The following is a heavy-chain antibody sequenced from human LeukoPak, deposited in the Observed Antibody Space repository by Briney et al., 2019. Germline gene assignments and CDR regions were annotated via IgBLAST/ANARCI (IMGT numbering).Heavy chain of an antibody. J-gene: IGHJ4*02. D-gene: IGHD6-13*01. CDR1: GFTFSRSW. V-gene: IGHV3-7*03. Sequence: PGGSPRLSCAASGFTFSRSWVSWVRQPPGKGLEWVANISPDGSTKYHMDSVKGRFTISRDNAKDSLYLEMSRLRDDDTAMYYCATGASGSWDFGGQGTLVTVSS. CDR3: ATGASGSWDF. CDR2: ISPDGSTK.